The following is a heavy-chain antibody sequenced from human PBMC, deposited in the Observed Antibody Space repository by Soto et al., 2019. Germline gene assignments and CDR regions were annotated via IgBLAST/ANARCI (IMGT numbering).Heavy chain of an antibody. Sequence: PSETLSLTCAVYGGSFSGYYWSWIRQPPGKGLEWIGEINHSGSTNYNPSLKSRVTISVDTSKNQFSLKLSSVTAADTAVYYCARWGSSCYDPVIDYWGQGTLVTVSS. J-gene: IGHJ4*02. D-gene: IGHD6-13*01. CDR2: INHSGST. CDR3: ARWGSSCYDPVIDY. CDR1: GGSFSGYY. V-gene: IGHV4-34*01.